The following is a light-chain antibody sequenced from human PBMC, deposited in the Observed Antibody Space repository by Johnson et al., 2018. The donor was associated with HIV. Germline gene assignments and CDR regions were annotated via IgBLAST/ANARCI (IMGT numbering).Light chain of an antibody. CDR2: ENK. CDR1: NSNIGYNS. V-gene: IGLV1-51*02. J-gene: IGLJ1*01. CDR3: GAWDSGLTAHFV. Sequence: QSVLTQPPSVSAAPGQRVTISCSGNNSNIGYNSVSWYQQVPGTAPKLLIYENKKRPSGIAYRFSASKSGTSATLDITGLPPGAEADYYCGAWDSGLTAHFVFGSGTTITFL.